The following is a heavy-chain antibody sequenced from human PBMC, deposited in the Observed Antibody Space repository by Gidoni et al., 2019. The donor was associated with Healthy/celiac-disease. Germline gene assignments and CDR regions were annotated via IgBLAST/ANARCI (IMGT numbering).Heavy chain of an antibody. CDR2: ISGSGGST. Sequence: EVQLLESGGALVKLGGSWGLSCAASGLPFGSYAMSWVRQAPGKGLEWVSAISGSGGSTYYADSVKGRFTISRDNSKNTLYLQMNSLRAEDTAVYYCANFHSSSWYDAFDIWGQGTMVTVSS. CDR1: GLPFGSYA. V-gene: IGHV3-23*01. J-gene: IGHJ3*02. D-gene: IGHD6-13*01. CDR3: ANFHSSSWYDAFDI.